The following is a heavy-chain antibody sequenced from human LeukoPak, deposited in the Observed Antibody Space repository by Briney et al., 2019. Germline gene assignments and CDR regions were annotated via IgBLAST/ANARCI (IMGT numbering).Heavy chain of an antibody. D-gene: IGHD5-18*01. J-gene: IGHJ6*03. V-gene: IGHV4-61*02. CDR3: ARGLRGYSYGYVPWELSYYMDV. CDR1: GASISSGSYY. CDR2: MHSSGRT. Sequence: PSQTLSLTCTVSGASISSGSYYWTWLRQPAGTGLEWLGRMHSSGRTSYSPSLKSRVTISVDTSKNQFSLKLSSVTAADTAVYYCARGLRGYSYGYVPWELSYYMDVWGKGTTVTISS.